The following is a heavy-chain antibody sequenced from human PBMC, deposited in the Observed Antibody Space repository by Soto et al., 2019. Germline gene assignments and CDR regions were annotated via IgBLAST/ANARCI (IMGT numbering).Heavy chain of an antibody. CDR2: IYSGGGT. J-gene: IGHJ4*02. D-gene: IGHD3-16*01. CDR1: GFTVSTYY. Sequence: EVQLVESGGGLAQPGGSLRLSCAASGFTVSTYYMSWVRQAPGKGLEWVSLIYSGGGTLYADSVKGRFTISRDNSKNTVYLQMNSLRAEDTAVYYCARQDYDYIFTHWGQGTLVTVSS. CDR3: ARQDYDYIFTH. V-gene: IGHV3-66*04.